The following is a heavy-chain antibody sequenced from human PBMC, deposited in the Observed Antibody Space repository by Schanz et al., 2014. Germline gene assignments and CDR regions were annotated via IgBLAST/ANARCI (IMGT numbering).Heavy chain of an antibody. D-gene: IGHD7-27*01. CDR3: ARDDAWAFDY. CDR2: ISYHGSER. J-gene: IGHJ4*01. V-gene: IGHV3-30*03. CDR1: GFSFSDYG. Sequence: QVQLVESGGGVVQPGRSLRLSCAGSGFSFSDYGMHWVRQAPGRGLEWVAVISYHGSERYYADSVKGRFTISRDNSKNTLYLQMNSLRPDDTAVYYCARDDAWAFDYWGHGTLVTVSS.